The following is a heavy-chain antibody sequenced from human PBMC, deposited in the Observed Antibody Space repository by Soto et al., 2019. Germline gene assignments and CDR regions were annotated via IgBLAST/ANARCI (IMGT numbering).Heavy chain of an antibody. CDR3: ARDRVVRGGYYYGLDV. CDR2: IYCSGST. Sequence: QVRLQESGPGLVKPSQTLTLTCTVSGGSISSGDYYWSWIRQHSGKGLEWIGYIYCSGSTYYNPSLKSRVTISVDTSKNQFSLKLSSVTAADTAVYYCARDRVVRGGYYYGLDVWGQGTKVTVSS. V-gene: IGHV4-31*03. D-gene: IGHD3-10*01. J-gene: IGHJ6*02. CDR1: GGSISSGDYY.